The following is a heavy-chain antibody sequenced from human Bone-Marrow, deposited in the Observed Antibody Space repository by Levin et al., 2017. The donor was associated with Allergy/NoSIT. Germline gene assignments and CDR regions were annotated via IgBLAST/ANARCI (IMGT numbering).Heavy chain of an antibody. CDR3: ARERRASYNWFDP. CDR1: GFSFSSYG. Sequence: GESLKISCAASGFSFSSYGMHWVRQAPGKGLEWVAVIWYDGSNKYYADSVKGRFTISRDNSKNTLYLYMNSLRAEDTAVYYCARERRASYNWFDPWGQGTLVTVSS. CDR2: IWYDGSNK. V-gene: IGHV3-33*01. J-gene: IGHJ5*02.